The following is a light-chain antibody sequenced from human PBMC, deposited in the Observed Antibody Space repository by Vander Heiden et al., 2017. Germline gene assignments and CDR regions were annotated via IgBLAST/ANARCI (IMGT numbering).Light chain of an antibody. CDR1: SSNIGSNY. Sequence: QSVLTQPPSASGTHGQRVTISCSGSSSNIGSNYVYWYQQLPGTAPKLLIYMNNQRPSGVPDRFSGSKSGTSASLAISGLRSEDEADYYCAAWDDSLSGAYVFGTGTKVTVL. CDR3: AAWDDSLSGAYV. J-gene: IGLJ1*01. V-gene: IGLV1-47*01. CDR2: MNN.